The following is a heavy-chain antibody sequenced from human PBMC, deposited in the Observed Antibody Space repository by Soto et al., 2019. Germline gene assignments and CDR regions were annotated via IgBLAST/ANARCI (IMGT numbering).Heavy chain of an antibody. D-gene: IGHD1-26*01. CDR1: GFTFSDYY. CDR3: PRDVVTWEQSAFDI. V-gene: IGHV3-11*06. CDR2: ISSSSSYT. Sequence: GGSLRFSCAASGFTFSDYYMSLIRQAPGKGLECGSYISSSSSYTNYADSVKGRFTISRDNAKNSMYLQMNSLRAEDTAVYYCPRDVVTWEQSAFDIWGQGTMVTFSS. J-gene: IGHJ3*02.